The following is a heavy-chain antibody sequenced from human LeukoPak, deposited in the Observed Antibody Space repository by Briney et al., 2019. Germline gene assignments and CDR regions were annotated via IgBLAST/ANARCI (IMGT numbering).Heavy chain of an antibody. D-gene: IGHD2-15*01. J-gene: IGHJ6*03. V-gene: IGHV4-59*01. CDR3: ARRVAATSSMRYYYYMDV. Sequence: PSETLSLTCTVSGGSISSYYWSWIRQPPGKGLEWIGYIYYSGSTNYNPSLKSRVTISVDTSKNQFSLKLSSVTAADTAVYYCARRVAATSSMRYYYYMDVWGKGTTVTISS. CDR1: GGSISSYY. CDR2: IYYSGST.